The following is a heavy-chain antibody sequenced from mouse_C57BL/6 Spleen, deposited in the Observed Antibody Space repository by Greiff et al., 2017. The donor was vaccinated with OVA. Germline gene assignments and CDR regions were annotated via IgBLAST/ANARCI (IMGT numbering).Heavy chain of an antibody. D-gene: IGHD1-1*01. J-gene: IGHJ2*01. CDR2: ISDGGSYT. V-gene: IGHV5-4*01. CDR1: GFTFSSYA. CDR3: ARDRTVVALYYFDY. Sequence: EVQGVESGGGLVKPGGSLKLSCAASGFTFSSYAMSWVRQTPEKRLEWVATISDGGSYTYYPDNVKGRFTISRDNAKNNLYLQMSHLKSEDTAMYYCARDRTVVALYYFDYWGQGTTLTVSS.